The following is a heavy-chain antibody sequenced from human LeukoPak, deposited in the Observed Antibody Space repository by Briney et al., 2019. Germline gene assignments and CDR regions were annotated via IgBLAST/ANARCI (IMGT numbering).Heavy chain of an antibody. J-gene: IGHJ4*02. V-gene: IGHV1-2*02. Sequence: ASVKVSCKASGYTFTGYYMHWVRQAPGQGLEWMGWINPNSGGTNYAQKFQGRVTITADKSTSTAYMELSSLRSEDTAVYYCATTPGITMVRGVRFDYWGQGTLVTVSS. CDR1: GYTFTGYY. D-gene: IGHD3-10*01. CDR3: ATTPGITMVRGVRFDY. CDR2: INPNSGGT.